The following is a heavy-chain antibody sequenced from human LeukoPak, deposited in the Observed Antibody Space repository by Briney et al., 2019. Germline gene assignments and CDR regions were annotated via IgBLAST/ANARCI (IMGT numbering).Heavy chain of an antibody. V-gene: IGHV1-46*01. CDR3: ARDLPSNYGSGASDY. D-gene: IGHD3-10*01. J-gene: IGHJ4*02. Sequence: ASVKVSCKASGYTFTRYYMHWVRQAPGQGLEWMGIINPSGGSTSYAQKFQGRVTMTRDMSTSTVYMELSSLRSEDTAVYYCARDLPSNYGSGASDYWGQGTLVTVSS. CDR1: GYTFTRYY. CDR2: INPSGGST.